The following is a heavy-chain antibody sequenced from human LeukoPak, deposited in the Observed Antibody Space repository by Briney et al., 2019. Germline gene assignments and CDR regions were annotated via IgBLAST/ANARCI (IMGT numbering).Heavy chain of an antibody. D-gene: IGHD3-3*01. J-gene: IGHJ5*02. CDR1: GYTFTSYD. CDR2: MNPNSGNT. CDR3: ARGRALLRLHAFDP. V-gene: IGHV1-8*03. Sequence: ASVKVSCKASGYTFTSYDINWVRQATGQGLEWMGWMNPNSGNTGYAQKFQGRVTITRNTSISAAYMELSSLRSEDTAVYYCARGRALLRLHAFDPWGQGTLVTVSS.